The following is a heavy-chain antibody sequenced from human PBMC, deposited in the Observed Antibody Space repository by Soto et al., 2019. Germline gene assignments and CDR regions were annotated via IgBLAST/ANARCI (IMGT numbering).Heavy chain of an antibody. CDR1: VFAFNSYA. CDR3: TKEHDYGYYGWFDP. Sequence: GGPLRLSCVASVFAFNSYAMTWVRQAPGKGLEWVSTITNSGGSTYYADSVKGRFTISRDNSKNTLYMQMTTLTAEDTAIYYCTKEHDYGYYGWFDPWGQGTLVTVSS. D-gene: IGHD4-17*01. CDR2: ITNSGGST. V-gene: IGHV3-23*01. J-gene: IGHJ5*02.